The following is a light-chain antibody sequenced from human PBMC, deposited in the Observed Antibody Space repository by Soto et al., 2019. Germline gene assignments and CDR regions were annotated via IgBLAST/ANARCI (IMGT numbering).Light chain of an antibody. V-gene: IGKV3-11*01. CDR2: DAF. CDR1: QSVRNQ. Sequence: EIVLTQSPATLSLSPGERATLSCRASQSVRNQLAWYQQKPGQAPRLLIYDAFNRATGIPHRISGSGSGTEFALTISSLEPEVFAVYYCQQRSNWPWTFGQGNKVEIK. J-gene: IGKJ1*01. CDR3: QQRSNWPWT.